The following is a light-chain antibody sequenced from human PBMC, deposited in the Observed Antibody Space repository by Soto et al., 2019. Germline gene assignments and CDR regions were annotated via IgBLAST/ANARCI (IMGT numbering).Light chain of an antibody. J-gene: IGKJ1*01. CDR2: GAS. V-gene: IGKV3-11*01. CDR3: QERNLWPRT. Sequence: EIVLTQSPATLSLSPGERATLSCRASQSLSGTLAWFQHKPGQPPRLLIYGASNRATGIPARFSASGSGTDFTLTISSLETEDFAVEYCQERNLWPRTFGQGTKVEIK. CDR1: QSLSGT.